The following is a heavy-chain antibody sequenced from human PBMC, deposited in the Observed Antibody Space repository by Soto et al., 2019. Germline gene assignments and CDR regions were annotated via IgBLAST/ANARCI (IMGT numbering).Heavy chain of an antibody. Sequence: QLGGSLRLSCTASVFTFSTYNMNWVRQAPGKGLEWVSYISASSSTIYYADSVKGRFTISRDNAKNSLYLQMNSLRDEDTALYYCARDLTFPATRRGMDVWGQGTTVTVSS. CDR3: ARDLTFPATRRGMDV. CDR1: VFTFSTYN. V-gene: IGHV3-48*02. J-gene: IGHJ6*02. CDR2: ISASSSTI.